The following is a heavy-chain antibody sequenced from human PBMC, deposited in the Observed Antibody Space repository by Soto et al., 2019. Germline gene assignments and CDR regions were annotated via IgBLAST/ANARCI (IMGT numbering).Heavy chain of an antibody. CDR3: ARFGLVSFDC. CDR2: ISPSGSYM. CDR1: GFIFNTYS. J-gene: IGHJ4*02. V-gene: IGHV3-21*01. Sequence: GGSLRLSCAASGFIFNTYSMDWVRQAPGKGLEWVASISPSGSYMYYGDSLKGRFTVSRDNAKNSLYLQMDSLRADDTAIYYCARFGLVSFDCWGQGALVTVSS. D-gene: IGHD3-3*01.